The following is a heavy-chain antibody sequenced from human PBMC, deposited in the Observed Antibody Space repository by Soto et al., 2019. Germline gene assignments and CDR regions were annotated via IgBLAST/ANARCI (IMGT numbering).Heavy chain of an antibody. V-gene: IGHV4-31*03. D-gene: IGHD2-15*01. CDR1: GGSITSTSYY. CDR3: ARVRTVVTRGRFDY. CDR2: IYYSGST. Sequence: PSETLSLTCTVSGGSITSTSYYWSWIRQHPGKGLEWIGYIYYSGSTYYNPSLKSRVTISVDTSKNQFSLKLSSVTAADTAVYYCARVRTVVTRGRFDYWGQGTLVSVSS. J-gene: IGHJ4*02.